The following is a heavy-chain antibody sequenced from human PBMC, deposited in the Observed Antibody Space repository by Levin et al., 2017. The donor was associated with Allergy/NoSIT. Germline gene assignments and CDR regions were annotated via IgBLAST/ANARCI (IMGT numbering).Heavy chain of an antibody. J-gene: IGHJ4*02. V-gene: IGHV1/OR15-1*04. CDR1: GYIFTDYY. CDR2: INPNSGGT. D-gene: IGHD3-22*01. CDR3: VRDSGSYAGSF. Sequence: ASVKVSCKASGYIFTDYYMHWVRQAPGQELGWMGRINPNSGGTNYAQKFQGRITLTRDTSTTTDYMELRSLRTEDTATYYCVRDSGSYAGSFWGQGTLVTVST.